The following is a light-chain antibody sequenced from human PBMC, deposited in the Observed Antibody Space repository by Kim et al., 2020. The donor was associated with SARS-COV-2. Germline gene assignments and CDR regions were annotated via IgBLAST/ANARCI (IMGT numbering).Light chain of an antibody. CDR1: KLGDKY. J-gene: IGLJ3*02. V-gene: IGLV3-1*01. CDR2: QDS. CDR3: QAWDSSTEV. Sequence: SYELTQPPSVSVSPGQTASITCSGDKLGDKYACWYQQKPGQSPVLVFYQDSKRPSGIPERFSGSNSGNTATLTISGTQAMDEADYYCQAWDSSTEVFGGG.